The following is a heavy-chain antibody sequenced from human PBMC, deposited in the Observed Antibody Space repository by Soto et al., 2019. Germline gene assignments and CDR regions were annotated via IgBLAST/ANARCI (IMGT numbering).Heavy chain of an antibody. CDR2: INPILGIE. Sequence: QVQLVQSGAEVKKPGSSVKVSCKASGGTFSSYTISWVRQAPGQGHEWMGRINPILGIENYAQKFQGRVTITADKSTSTAYIERSSLSSDGTAVYYCARDEAVTRYTPCLGFDYWGQGTPVTVSS. CDR1: GGTFSSYT. D-gene: IGHD3-16*01. J-gene: IGHJ4*02. V-gene: IGHV1-69*08. CDR3: ARDEAVTRYTPCLGFDY.